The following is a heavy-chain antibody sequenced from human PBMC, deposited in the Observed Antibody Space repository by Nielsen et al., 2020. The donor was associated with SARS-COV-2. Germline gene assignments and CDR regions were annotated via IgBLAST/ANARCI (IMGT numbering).Heavy chain of an antibody. J-gene: IGHJ6*02. Sequence: SETLSLTCTLSGGSISSFYWSWIRQPPERGLEWIGYISNTGNTNYNPSLQSRVTISVDTSKNQFSLKLISVTAADTAVYYCARDHGYNYAYGHYYYGMDVWGQGTTVTVSS. CDR1: GGSISSFY. V-gene: IGHV4-59*01. CDR2: ISNTGNT. D-gene: IGHD5-24*01. CDR3: ARDHGYNYAYGHYYYGMDV.